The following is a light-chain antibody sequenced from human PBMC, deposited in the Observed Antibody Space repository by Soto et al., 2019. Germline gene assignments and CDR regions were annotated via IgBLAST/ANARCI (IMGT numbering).Light chain of an antibody. Sequence: DIQMTQSPPSLSASVGDRVTITCRASETITDYLNWYQVKPGKAPKLLIYSASLLQPGVPSRFSGSGYGTDFTLTLSGLQHEDSAPYYCQQTFSPFVTFGAGTRV. CDR1: ETITDY. J-gene: IGKJ4*01. V-gene: IGKV1-39*01. CDR3: QQTFSPFVT. CDR2: SAS.